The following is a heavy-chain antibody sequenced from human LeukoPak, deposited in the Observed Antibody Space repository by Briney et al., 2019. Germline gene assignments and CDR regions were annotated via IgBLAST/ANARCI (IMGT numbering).Heavy chain of an antibody. CDR1: GYTFTGYY. D-gene: IGHD3-16*01. J-gene: IGHJ6*03. Sequence: GASVKVSCKASGYTFTGYYMHWVRLAPGQGLEWMGWINPNSGGTNYAQKFQGRVTMTRDTPISTAYMELSRLRSDDTAVYYCARDDGVGSYYMDVWGKGTTVTVSS. V-gene: IGHV1-2*02. CDR2: INPNSGGT. CDR3: ARDDGVGSYYMDV.